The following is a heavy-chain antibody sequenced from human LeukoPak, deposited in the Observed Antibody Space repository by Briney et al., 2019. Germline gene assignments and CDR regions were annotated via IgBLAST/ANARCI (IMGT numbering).Heavy chain of an antibody. Sequence: VASVKVSCKASGYTFTGYYMHWVRQAPGQGLEWMGWINPNSGGTNYAQKFQGRVTMTRDTSISTAYMELSRLRSDDTAVYYCARDSIVGAIDYWGQGTLVAVSS. CDR2: INPNSGGT. D-gene: IGHD1-26*01. CDR1: GYTFTGYY. J-gene: IGHJ4*02. V-gene: IGHV1-2*02. CDR3: ARDSIVGAIDY.